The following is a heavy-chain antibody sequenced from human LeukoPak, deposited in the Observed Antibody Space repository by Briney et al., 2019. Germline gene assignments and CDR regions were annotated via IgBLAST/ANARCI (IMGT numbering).Heavy chain of an antibody. Sequence: SETLSLTCTVSGGSISSSSYYWGWIRQPPGKGLEWIGSIYYSGSTYYNPSLKSRVTISVDTSKNQFSLKLSSVTAADTAVYYCARDSRGTTVTTFAPEPYYYYYGMDVWGQGTTVTVSS. D-gene: IGHD4-17*01. CDR2: IYYSGST. CDR1: GGSISSSSYY. J-gene: IGHJ6*02. V-gene: IGHV4-39*07. CDR3: ARDSRGTTVTTFAPEPYYYYYGMDV.